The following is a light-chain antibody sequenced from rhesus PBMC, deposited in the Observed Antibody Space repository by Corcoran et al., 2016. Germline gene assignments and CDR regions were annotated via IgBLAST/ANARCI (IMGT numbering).Light chain of an antibody. V-gene: IGKV1-25*01. Sequence: DIQMTQSPSSLSASVGDTVTITCQASQGISKYLSWYQQKPGKAPKLLIYDASPLQNGVPSRFSGSGSGTECALTISSLQPEDFATFSCQQHSSYPLTFGGGAKVELK. J-gene: IGKJ4*01. CDR1: QGISKY. CDR2: DAS. CDR3: QQHSSYPLT.